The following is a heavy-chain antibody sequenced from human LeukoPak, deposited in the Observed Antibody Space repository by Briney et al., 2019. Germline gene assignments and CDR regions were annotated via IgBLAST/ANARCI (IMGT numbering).Heavy chain of an antibody. Sequence: ASVKVSCKASGYTFTGYYMHWVRQAPGQGLEWMGWISAYNGNTNYAQKLQGRVTMTTDTSTSTAYMELRSLRSDDTAVYYCARELDGDYEGGNWFDPWGQGTLVTVSS. V-gene: IGHV1-18*04. CDR2: ISAYNGNT. CDR1: GYTFTGYY. D-gene: IGHD4-17*01. J-gene: IGHJ5*02. CDR3: ARELDGDYEGGNWFDP.